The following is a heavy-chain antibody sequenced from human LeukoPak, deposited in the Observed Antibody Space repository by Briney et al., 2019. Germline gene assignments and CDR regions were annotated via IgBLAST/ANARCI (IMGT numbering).Heavy chain of an antibody. Sequence: PGGSLRLSCAASGFTVSSSYMTSVREAPGKGLEWVSIIYSGGTTNYADSVKGRFTISRDNSKNTLSLQMTSLRAEDTAVYYCARDRGTAVYYYYGMDVWGQGTTVTVSS. CDR3: ARDRGTAVYYYYGMDV. V-gene: IGHV3-66*02. CDR1: GFTVSSSY. J-gene: IGHJ6*02. CDR2: IYSGGTT. D-gene: IGHD3-10*01.